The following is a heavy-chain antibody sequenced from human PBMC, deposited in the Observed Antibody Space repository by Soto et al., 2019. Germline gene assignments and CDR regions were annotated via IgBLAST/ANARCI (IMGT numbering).Heavy chain of an antibody. CDR2: ISYDGSNK. J-gene: IGHJ4*02. CDR3: ASGRTYYDFWSGYLIY. D-gene: IGHD3-3*01. CDR1: GFTFSSYA. V-gene: IGHV3-30-3*01. Sequence: GGSLRLSCAASGFTFSSYAMHWVRQAPGKGLEWVAVISYDGSNKYYADSVKGRFTISRDNSKNTLYLQMNSLRAEDTAVYYCASGRTYYDFWSGYLIYWGQGTLVTVSS.